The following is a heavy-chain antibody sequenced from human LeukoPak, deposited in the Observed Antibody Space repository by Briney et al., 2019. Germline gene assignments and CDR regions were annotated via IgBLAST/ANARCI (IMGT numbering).Heavy chain of an antibody. D-gene: IGHD2-15*01. V-gene: IGHV1-69*13. CDR1: GVTFSSYA. CDR2: ITPIFGTA. J-gene: IGHJ6*02. Sequence: SLKISCKASGVTFSSYAISWVRQAPGQELEWMGGITPIFGTADYAQKFQGRVTITADESTSTPYMELSSLSSEDAAVYYCARGYCSGGSCYLYYYYYGMDVWGQGTTVTVSS. CDR3: ARGYCSGGSCYLYYYYYGMDV.